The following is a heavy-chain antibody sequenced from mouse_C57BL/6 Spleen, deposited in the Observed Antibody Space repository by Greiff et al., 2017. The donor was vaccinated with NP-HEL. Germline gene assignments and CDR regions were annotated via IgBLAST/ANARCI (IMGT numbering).Heavy chain of an antibody. CDR1: GFTFSDYG. D-gene: IGHD2-14*01. CDR2: ISSGSSTI. V-gene: IGHV5-17*01. J-gene: IGHJ4*01. Sequence: DVHLVESGGGLVKPGGSLKLSCAASGFTFSDYGMHWVRQAPEKGLEWVAYISSGSSTIYYADTVKGRFTISRDNAKNTLCLQMTSLRSEDTAMYYCARQNHRAMDYWGQGTSVTVSS. CDR3: ARQNHRAMDY.